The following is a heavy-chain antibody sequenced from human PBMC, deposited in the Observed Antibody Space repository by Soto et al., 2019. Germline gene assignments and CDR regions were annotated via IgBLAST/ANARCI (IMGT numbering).Heavy chain of an antibody. CDR3: AHRILRTVFGLVTPTAIYFDF. D-gene: IGHD3-3*01. CDR1: GFSLTTSGVG. CDR2: IYWDDDK. V-gene: IGHV2-5*02. J-gene: IGHJ4*02. Sequence: QITLNESGPTVVKPAETLTLTCTFSGFSLTTSGVGVGWIRQSPGKAPEWLALIYWDDDKRYSASLKSRLTITQDTSKNQVVLTMASVDPADTATYYCAHRILRTVFGLVTPTAIYFDFWGQGTPVVVSS.